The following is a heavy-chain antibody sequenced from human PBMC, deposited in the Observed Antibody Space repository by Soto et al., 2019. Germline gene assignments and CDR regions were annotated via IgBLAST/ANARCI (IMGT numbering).Heavy chain of an antibody. J-gene: IGHJ4*02. CDR2: ISWNSGSI. Sequence: EVQLVESGGGLVQPGRSLRLSCAASGFTFDDYAMHWVRRAPGKGLDWVSGISWNSGSIGYADSVMGRFTISRANARNPRLLQMTSLRPEATALYNWAKVTAQDGTATFAARGQGTLVTVSS. CDR3: AKVTAQDGTATFAA. V-gene: IGHV3-9*01. CDR1: GFTFDDYA.